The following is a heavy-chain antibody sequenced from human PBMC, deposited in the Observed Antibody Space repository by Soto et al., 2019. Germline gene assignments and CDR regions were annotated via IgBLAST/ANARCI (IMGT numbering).Heavy chain of an antibody. J-gene: IGHJ2*01. CDR3: FFQAEDGIGDTVPVSAFLLNRSSDL. CDR2: IRSKATSYAT. Sequence: GKGLESVGRIRSKATSYATAYAASVKGRFTISRDDSKNTEYVQMNSLKTEDTAVYYCFFQAEDGIGDTVPVSAFLLNRSSDL. D-gene: IGHD2-15*01. V-gene: IGHV3-73*01.